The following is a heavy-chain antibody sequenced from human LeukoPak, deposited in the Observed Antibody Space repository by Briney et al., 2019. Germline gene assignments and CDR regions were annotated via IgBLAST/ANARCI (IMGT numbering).Heavy chain of an antibody. CDR3: ARDRQPYYHYYGMDV. CDR1: GFTFSSYA. CDR2: ISFDGSKT. V-gene: IGHV3-30-3*01. Sequence: GGSRRLSCAASGFTFSSYAMHWVRQAPGKGLEWVAVISFDGSKTYYADSLKGRCTISRDNSKNTLYLQMNSLRAEDTAAYYCARDRQPYYHYYGMDVWGQGTTVTVSS. J-gene: IGHJ6*02. D-gene: IGHD6-6*01.